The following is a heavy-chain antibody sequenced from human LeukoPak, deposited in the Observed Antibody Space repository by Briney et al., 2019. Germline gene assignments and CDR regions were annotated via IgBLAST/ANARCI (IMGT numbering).Heavy chain of an antibody. CDR2: ISAYNGNT. D-gene: IGHD2-2*01. J-gene: IGHJ6*02. Sequence: ASVKVSCKASGYTFSSYDFSWVRQAPGQGLEWMGWISAYNGNTNYAQKLQGRVTMTTDTSTSTAYMELRSLRSDDTAVYYCARDEACSSTSCPSYYYYYGMDVWGQGTTVTVSS. V-gene: IGHV1-18*01. CDR3: ARDEACSSTSCPSYYYYYGMDV. CDR1: GYTFSSYD.